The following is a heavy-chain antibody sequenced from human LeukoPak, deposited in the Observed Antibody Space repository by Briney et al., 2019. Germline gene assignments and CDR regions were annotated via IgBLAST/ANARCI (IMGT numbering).Heavy chain of an antibody. CDR3: ARAGGDYFNWFDP. Sequence: PSETLSLTCAVSGGSISSSNWWSWVRQPPGKGLEWIGEIYHSGSTNYNPSLKSRVTISVDKSKNQFSLKLSSVTAADTAVYYCARAGGDYFNWFDPWGQGTLVTVSS. V-gene: IGHV4-4*02. CDR2: IYHSGST. CDR1: GGSISSSNW. J-gene: IGHJ5*02. D-gene: IGHD2/OR15-2a*01.